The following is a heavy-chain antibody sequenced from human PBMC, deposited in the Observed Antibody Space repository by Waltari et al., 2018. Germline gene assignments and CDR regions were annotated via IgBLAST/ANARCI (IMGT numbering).Heavy chain of an antibody. CDR2: IYYSGRT. CDR3: AGSHDYGDYAYYFDY. CDR1: GGSISSSSYY. J-gene: IGHJ4*02. Sequence: QLQLQESGPGLVKPSETLSLTCTVSGGSISSSSYYWGWIRQPPGKGLEWIGSIYYSGRTYYNPSLKSRVTISVDTSKNQFSLKLSSVTAADTAVYYCAGSHDYGDYAYYFDYWGQGTLVTVSS. D-gene: IGHD4-17*01. V-gene: IGHV4-39*01.